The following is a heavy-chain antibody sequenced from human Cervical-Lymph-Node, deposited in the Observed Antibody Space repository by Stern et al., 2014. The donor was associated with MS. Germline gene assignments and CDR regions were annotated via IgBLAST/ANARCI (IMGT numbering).Heavy chain of an antibody. J-gene: IGHJ2*01. CDR1: GGSVSSYY. CDR2: IYYTGST. Sequence: QLQLQESGPGLVKPSETLSLTCTVSGGSVSSYYWSWIRQPPGKGLEWIGFIYYTGSTNYNPSLKSRFPISVDNPKNQFFLKLTSVTAADTAVYYCARLRAEGNNYYWYFDLWGRGTLVTVSS. CDR3: ARLRAEGNNYYWYFDL. D-gene: IGHD5-24*01. V-gene: IGHV4-59*08.